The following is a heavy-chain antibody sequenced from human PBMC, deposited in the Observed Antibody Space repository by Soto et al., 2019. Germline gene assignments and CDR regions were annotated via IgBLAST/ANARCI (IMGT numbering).Heavy chain of an antibody. CDR3: AKDSQNVLVSAARVYGMDV. CDR2: LSDNGGHT. V-gene: IGHV3-23*01. J-gene: IGHJ6*02. CDR1: GFTFSSYA. Sequence: HPGGSLRLSCSVSGFTFSSYAMTWVRQAPGKGLEWVSTLSDNGGHTYYADSVKGRFTISRDNSKNTLYLQMNSLRAEDTAVYYCAKDSQNVLVSAARVYGMDVWGQGTTVTVSS. D-gene: IGHD2-2*01.